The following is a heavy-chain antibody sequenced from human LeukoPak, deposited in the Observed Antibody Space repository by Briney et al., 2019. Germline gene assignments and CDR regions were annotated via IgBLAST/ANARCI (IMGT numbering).Heavy chain of an antibody. D-gene: IGHD6-19*01. V-gene: IGHV3-48*01. CDR1: GFTFSSYS. CDR3: ARSSGGWYLGIDY. Sequence: GGSLRLSCAASGFTFSSYSMNWVRQAPGKGLEWVSYISSSSSTIYYADSVKGRFTISRDNAKNSLYLQKNSLRAEDTAVYYCARSSGGWYLGIDYWGQGTLVTVSS. CDR2: ISSSSSTI. J-gene: IGHJ4*02.